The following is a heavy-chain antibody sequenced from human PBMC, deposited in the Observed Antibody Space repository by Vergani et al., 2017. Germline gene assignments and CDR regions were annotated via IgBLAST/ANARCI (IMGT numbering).Heavy chain of an antibody. J-gene: IGHJ4*02. CDR2: IYYSGGT. Sequence: QLQLQESGPGLVKPSETLSLTCTVSGGSISSSSYYWGWLRQPPGEGVEWIGCIYYSGGTYYNPSLKSRVTISVDTSKNQFSLKLSSGTAADTAVYYWARRYYDSSGYYDLADYWGQGTLVTVSS. CDR1: GGSISSSSYY. V-gene: IGHV4-39*01. D-gene: IGHD3-22*01. CDR3: ARRYYDSSGYYDLADY.